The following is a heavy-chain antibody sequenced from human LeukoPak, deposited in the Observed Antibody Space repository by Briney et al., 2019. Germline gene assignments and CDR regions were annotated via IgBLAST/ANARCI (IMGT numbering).Heavy chain of an antibody. CDR2: IGASGRAI. D-gene: IGHD1/OR15-1a*01. V-gene: IGHV3-48*03. Sequence: PGGSLRLSCAGSGFIFSGFEMNWVRQAPGKGLEWVSYIGASGRAIYYAGSVRGRFSISRDNAKNSLYLQMNSLTAEDTAICYCTRVGPPWNNFDYWGQGALVTVSS. CDR3: TRVGPPWNNFDY. J-gene: IGHJ4*02. CDR1: GFIFSGFE.